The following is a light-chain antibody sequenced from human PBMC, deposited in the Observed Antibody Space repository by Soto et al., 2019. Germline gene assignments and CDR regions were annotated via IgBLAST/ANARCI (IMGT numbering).Light chain of an antibody. CDR2: GAS. V-gene: IGKV3-20*01. CDR3: QQYDSSPVT. J-gene: IGKJ2*01. Sequence: IVLTQSPGTLSLSPGERATLSCGASQSVSASYLAWYQQKPGQSPRLLIYGASRRATGIPDRFSAGGSGTDFTLTISRPEPEDFALYYCQQYDSSPVTLGQGSKVEIK. CDR1: QSVSASY.